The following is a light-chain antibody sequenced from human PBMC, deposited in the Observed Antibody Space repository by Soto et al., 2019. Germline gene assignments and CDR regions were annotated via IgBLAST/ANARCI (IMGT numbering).Light chain of an antibody. CDR2: AAS. J-gene: IGKJ4*01. V-gene: IGKV1-39*01. Sequence: DIQMTQSPPSLSASLGDRVTITCRSSQSISSYLNWYQQRPGKAPKLLIYAASSLQSGVPSRFSGRGSGTDFTLTINSLQPEDFGTYFCQQSYTAPLTFGGGTKVDIK. CDR3: QQSYTAPLT. CDR1: QSISSY.